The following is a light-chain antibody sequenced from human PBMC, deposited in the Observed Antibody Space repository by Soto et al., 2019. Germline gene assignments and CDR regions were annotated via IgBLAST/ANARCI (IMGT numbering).Light chain of an antibody. J-gene: IGKJ1*01. CDR1: QSISSNY. CDR3: QQYGTSPWT. V-gene: IGKV3-20*01. CDR2: IAS. Sequence: EIVLTQSPGTLSVFAGERATLACRATQSISSNYLAWYQQKPGQAPRLLIYIASRRATGIPDRFSGSGSGTDFTLNISSLEPEDSALYYCQQYGTSPWTFGHGTKVEIK.